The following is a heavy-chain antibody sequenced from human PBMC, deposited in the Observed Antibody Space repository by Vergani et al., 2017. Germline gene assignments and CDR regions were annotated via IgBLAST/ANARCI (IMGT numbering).Heavy chain of an antibody. CDR1: GGSFTSYH. CDR2: IDHTGRP. D-gene: IGHD4-11*01. V-gene: IGHV4-34*01. Sequence: QVQLQQWGGGLSKPSETLSLTCVVNGGSFTSYHWTWIRQSPGEGLEWVGHIDHTGRPDYNPSLKSRLTMSVDKSRNQFSLTLNSVTATDTAIYFCARVNTETNGHLYYYYYVDVWGQGTAVTVS. CDR3: ARVNTETNGHLYYYYYVDV. J-gene: IGHJ6*03.